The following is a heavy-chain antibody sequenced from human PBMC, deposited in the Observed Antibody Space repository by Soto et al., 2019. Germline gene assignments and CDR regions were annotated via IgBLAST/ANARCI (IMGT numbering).Heavy chain of an antibody. Sequence: ASVKVSCKASGYTFTSYGISWVRQAPGQGLEWMGWISAYNGNTNYAQKLQDRVTMTTDTSTSTAYMELRSLRSDDTAVYYCARTGYSSSWHSRDYYGMDVWGQGTTVTVSS. J-gene: IGHJ6*02. CDR2: ISAYNGNT. D-gene: IGHD6-13*01. CDR3: ARTGYSSSWHSRDYYGMDV. V-gene: IGHV1-18*01. CDR1: GYTFTSYG.